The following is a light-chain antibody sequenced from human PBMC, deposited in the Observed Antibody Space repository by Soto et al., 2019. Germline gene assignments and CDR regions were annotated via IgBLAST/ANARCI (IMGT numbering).Light chain of an antibody. Sequence: QSALTQAASVSGSPGQSIAISCPGTSCYVGGYNYVSCYQQHPGKALKVRVYDVSNRPSGVSNRFSGSKSGNTASLTISGLQAEDEADYYCSSYTSSSTYVFGTGTKVTVL. V-gene: IGLV2-14*01. CDR2: DVS. J-gene: IGLJ1*01. CDR3: SSYTSSSTYV. CDR1: SCYVGGYNY.